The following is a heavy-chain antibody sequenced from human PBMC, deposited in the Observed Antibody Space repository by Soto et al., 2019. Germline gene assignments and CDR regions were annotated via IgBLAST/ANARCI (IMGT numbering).Heavy chain of an antibody. CDR1: GFTFSSYS. CDR3: ARGESGYSSSYYYFEY. V-gene: IGHV3-21*01. J-gene: IGHJ4*02. CDR2: ISSSSSYI. D-gene: IGHD6-6*01. Sequence: GWSLRLSYAASGFTFSSYSMNLVRQAPGKGLEWVSSISSSSSYIYYADSVKGRFTISRDNAKNSLYLQMNSLRAEDTAVYYCARGESGYSSSYYYFEYWGKGTLVTVSS.